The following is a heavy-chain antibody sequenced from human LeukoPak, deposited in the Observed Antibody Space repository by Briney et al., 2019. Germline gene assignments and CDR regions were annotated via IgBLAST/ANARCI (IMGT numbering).Heavy chain of an antibody. CDR2: IYHSGST. D-gene: IGHD1-26*01. V-gene: IGHV4-38-2*02. J-gene: IGHJ4*02. CDR1: GYSISSGYY. Sequence: MASETLSLTCTVSGYSISSGYYWVWIRQPPGKGLEWIGSIYHSGSTYYNPSLKSRVTISVDTSKNQFSLKLSSVTAADTAVYYCARERGWELLISDYWGQGTLVTVSS. CDR3: ARERGWELLISDY.